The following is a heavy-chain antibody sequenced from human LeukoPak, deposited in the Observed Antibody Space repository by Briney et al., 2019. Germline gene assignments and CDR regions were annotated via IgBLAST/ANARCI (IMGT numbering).Heavy chain of an antibody. V-gene: IGHV3-9*01. CDR2: ISWNSGSI. J-gene: IGHJ4*02. Sequence: GGSLRLSCAASGFTFDDYAMHWVRQAPGKGLEWVSGISWNSGSIGYADSVKGRFTISRDNAKNSLYLQMNSLRAEDTALYYCAKDARRDYGDPLFDYWGQGTLVTVSS. D-gene: IGHD4-17*01. CDR3: AKDARRDYGDPLFDY. CDR1: GFTFDDYA.